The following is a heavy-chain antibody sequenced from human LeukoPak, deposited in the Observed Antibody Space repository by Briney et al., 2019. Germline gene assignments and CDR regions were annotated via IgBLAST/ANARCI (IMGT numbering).Heavy chain of an antibody. CDR2: IYYSGGT. D-gene: IGHD2/OR15-2a*01. V-gene: IGHV4-39*01. CDR1: GGSISSRSYY. Sequence: KPSETLSLTCTVSGGSISSRSYYGRWIRQSPGEGLEWIGNIYYSGGTYYIPSLKSRVTISVDTYKNELSLKLSSVTAADTAVYYCATNSYSTTKQEHDYWGQGTLVTVSS. J-gene: IGHJ4*02. CDR3: ATNSYSTTKQEHDY.